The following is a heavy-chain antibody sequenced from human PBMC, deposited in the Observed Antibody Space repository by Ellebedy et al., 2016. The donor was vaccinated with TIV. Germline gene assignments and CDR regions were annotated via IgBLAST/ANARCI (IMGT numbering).Heavy chain of an antibody. Sequence: GESLKISXAASGFIFDDYGMSWVRQVPGKGLEWVSRINWNGGDTGYADSVKGRFTISRDNAKNTLFLQMNSLSGEDTALYYCARDFAIGAGSYWSHWGQGTLVTVSS. CDR1: GFIFDDYG. V-gene: IGHV3-20*04. CDR2: INWNGGDT. CDR3: ARDFAIGAGSYWSH. D-gene: IGHD3-10*01. J-gene: IGHJ4*02.